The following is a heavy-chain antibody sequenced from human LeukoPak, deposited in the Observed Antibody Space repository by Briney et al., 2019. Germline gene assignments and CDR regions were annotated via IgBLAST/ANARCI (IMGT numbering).Heavy chain of an antibody. D-gene: IGHD3-10*02. Sequence: QSGGSLRLSCAASGFTFSSYGMSWVRQAPGKGLEWVSAISGSGGSTYYADSVKGRFAISRDNAKNSLYLQMNSLRAEDTAVYYCAELGITMIGGVWGKGTTVTISS. CDR2: ISGSGGST. J-gene: IGHJ6*04. V-gene: IGHV3-23*01. CDR3: AELGITMIGGV. CDR1: GFTFSSYG.